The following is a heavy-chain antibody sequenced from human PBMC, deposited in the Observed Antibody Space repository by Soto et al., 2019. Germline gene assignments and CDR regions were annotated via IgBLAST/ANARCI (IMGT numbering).Heavy chain of an antibody. Sequence: EVQLVESGGDLVQPGGSLRLFCAASGFTFTTYWMSWVRQAPGRGLEWVANINQAGNEAYYVDSVRGRFTISRDNTQNSLFLQMNSLRAEDTAVYYRARDSPNYGSLHYYYGMDVWGQGATVNFSS. J-gene: IGHJ6*02. CDR3: ARDSPNYGSLHYYYGMDV. V-gene: IGHV3-7*01. D-gene: IGHD4-17*01. CDR2: INQAGNEA. CDR1: GFTFTTYW.